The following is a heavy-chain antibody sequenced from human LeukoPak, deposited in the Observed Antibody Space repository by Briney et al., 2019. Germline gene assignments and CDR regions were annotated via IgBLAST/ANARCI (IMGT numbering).Heavy chain of an antibody. CDR3: ARDPYYYDSSGYLAAEGHAFDI. CDR1: GFTFSSYS. D-gene: IGHD3-22*01. V-gene: IGHV3-21*01. J-gene: IGHJ3*02. CDR2: ISSSSSYI. Sequence: GESLRLSCAASGFTFSSYSMNWVRQAPGKGLEWVSSISSSSSYIYYADSVKGRFTISRDNAKNSLYLQMNSLRAEDTAVYYCARDPYYYDSSGYLAAEGHAFDIWGQGTMVTVSS.